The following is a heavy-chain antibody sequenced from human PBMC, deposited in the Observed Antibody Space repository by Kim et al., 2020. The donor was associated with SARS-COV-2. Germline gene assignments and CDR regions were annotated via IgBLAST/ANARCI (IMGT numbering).Heavy chain of an antibody. V-gene: IGHV1-18*01. CDR3: ARARRSLEWSAYWYFDL. CDR2: ISAYNGNT. Sequence: ASVKVSCKASGYTFTSYGISWVRQAPGQGLEWMGWISAYNGNTNYAQKLQGRVTMTTDTSTSTAYMELRSLRSDDTAVYYCARARRSLEWSAYWYFDLWGRGTLVTVSS. CDR1: GYTFTSYG. J-gene: IGHJ2*01. D-gene: IGHD3-3*01.